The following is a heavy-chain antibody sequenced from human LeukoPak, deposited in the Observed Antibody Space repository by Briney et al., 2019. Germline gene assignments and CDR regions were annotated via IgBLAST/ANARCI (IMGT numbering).Heavy chain of an antibody. CDR1: GFTFSSYS. D-gene: IGHD3-22*01. CDR3: ITGPFHYYDSSGYYDVRGDY. CDR2: IKSKTDGGTR. Sequence: PGGSLRLSCAASGFTFSSYSMNWARQAPGKGLEWVGRIKSKTDGGTRDYAAPVKGRFTISRDGSKNMLYLQMNSLKTEDTAVYYCITGPFHYYDSSGYYDVRGDYWGQGTLVIVSS. J-gene: IGHJ4*02. V-gene: IGHV3-15*01.